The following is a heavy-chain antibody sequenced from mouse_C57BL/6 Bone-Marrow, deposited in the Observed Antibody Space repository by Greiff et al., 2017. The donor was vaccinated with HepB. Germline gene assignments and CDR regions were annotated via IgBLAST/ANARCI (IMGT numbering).Heavy chain of an antibody. D-gene: IGHD6-1*01. CDR3: ARPQPFAY. CDR2: IDPSDSYT. CDR1: GYTFTSYW. J-gene: IGHJ3*01. Sequence: QVQLQQPGAELVKPGASVKLSCKASGYTFTSYWMQWVKQRPGQGLEWIGEIDPSDSYTNYNQKFKGKATLTVDTSSRTAYMQLSSLTSEDSAVYYCARPQPFAYWGQGTLVTVSA. V-gene: IGHV1-50*01.